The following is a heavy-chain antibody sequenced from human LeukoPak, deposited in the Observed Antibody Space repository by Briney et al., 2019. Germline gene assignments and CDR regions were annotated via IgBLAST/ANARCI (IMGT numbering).Heavy chain of an antibody. Sequence: GGSLRLSCAASGFTFSNYRMNWVRQAPGKGLEWVSSISSSSSYIYYADSLKGRFTISRDNARNSLYLQMNSLRAEDTAVYYCARSTPYGDYLFDGHDYWGLGTLVTVSS. D-gene: IGHD4-17*01. CDR2: ISSSSSYI. CDR3: ARSTPYGDYLFDGHDY. CDR1: GFTFSNYR. J-gene: IGHJ4*02. V-gene: IGHV3-21*01.